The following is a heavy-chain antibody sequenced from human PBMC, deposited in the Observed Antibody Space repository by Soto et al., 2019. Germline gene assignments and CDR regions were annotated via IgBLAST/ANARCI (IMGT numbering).Heavy chain of an antibody. Sequence: LRLSCAASGFTFSNAWMSWVRQAPGKGLEWVGRIKSKTDGGTTDYAAPVKGRFTISRDDSKNTLYLQMNSLKTEDTAVYYCTTWYYGSGSYYSYYYYGMDVWGQGTTVTVSS. J-gene: IGHJ6*02. CDR1: GFTFSNAW. CDR2: IKSKTDGGTT. D-gene: IGHD3-10*01. CDR3: TTWYYGSGSYYSYYYYGMDV. V-gene: IGHV3-15*01.